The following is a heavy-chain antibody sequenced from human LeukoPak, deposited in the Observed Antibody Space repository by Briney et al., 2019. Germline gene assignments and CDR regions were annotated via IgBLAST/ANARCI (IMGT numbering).Heavy chain of an antibody. D-gene: IGHD5-12*01. V-gene: IGHV4-59*01. Sequence: SETLSLTCAVYGGSFSGYYWSWIRQPPGKGLEWIGYIYYSGSTNYNPSLKSRVTISVDTSKNQFSLKLSSVTAADTAVYYCARGPIVATKFDYWGQGTLVTVSS. CDR1: GGSFSGYY. CDR2: IYYSGST. CDR3: ARGPIVATKFDY. J-gene: IGHJ4*02.